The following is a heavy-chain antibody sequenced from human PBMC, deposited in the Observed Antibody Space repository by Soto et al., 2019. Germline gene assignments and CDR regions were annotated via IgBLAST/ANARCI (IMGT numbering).Heavy chain of an antibody. D-gene: IGHD2-8*02. Sequence: GASVKVSCKASGYSFTSYGIAWVRQAPGQGPEWMGWISPHNGRTNYAENVKGRVVMTTDISTNTIFLELRSLGSDDTAMYYCGRCRTDSYAMDVWGQGTTVTVSS. CDR2: ISPHNGRT. CDR3: GRCRTDSYAMDV. J-gene: IGHJ6*02. CDR1: GYSFTSYG. V-gene: IGHV1-18*01.